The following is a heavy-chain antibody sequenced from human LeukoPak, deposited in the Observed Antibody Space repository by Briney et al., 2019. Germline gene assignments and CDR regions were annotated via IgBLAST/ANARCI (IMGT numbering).Heavy chain of an antibody. CDR2: IWYDGSNK. Sequence: GRSLRLSCAASGFTFSSYGMHWVRQAPGKGLEWVAVIWYDGSNKYYADSVKGRFTISRDNSKNTLYLQMNSLRAEDTAVYYCAKGTWYYDFWSGYLNSPHNWFDPWGQGTLVTVSS. D-gene: IGHD3-3*01. J-gene: IGHJ5*02. CDR1: GFTFSSYG. V-gene: IGHV3-33*06. CDR3: AKGTWYYDFWSGYLNSPHNWFDP.